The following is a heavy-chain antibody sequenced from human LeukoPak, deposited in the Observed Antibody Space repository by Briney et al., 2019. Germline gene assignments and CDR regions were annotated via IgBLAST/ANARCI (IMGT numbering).Heavy chain of an antibody. Sequence: SETLSLTCTVSGGSISSGDYYWSWIRQPPGKGPEWIGYIYYSGSTYYNPSLKSRVTISVDTSKNQFSLKLSSVTAADTAVYYCAREGSGYCSSTSCPYYGMDVWGQGTTVTVSS. CDR1: GGSISSGDYY. J-gene: IGHJ6*02. D-gene: IGHD2-2*01. V-gene: IGHV4-30-4*01. CDR2: IYYSGST. CDR3: AREGSGYCSSTSCPYYGMDV.